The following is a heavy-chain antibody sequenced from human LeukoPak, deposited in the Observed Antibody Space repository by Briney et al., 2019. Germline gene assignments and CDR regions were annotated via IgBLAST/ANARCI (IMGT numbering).Heavy chain of an antibody. Sequence: GGSLRLSCAASGFAFSNYDMLWVRQATGKRLEWVSAINTAADTYYPDSVKGRFTISRENAKSSLYLQMNSLRVGDTAVYYCVRAPPGTGWLIDHWGQGTLVAVSS. J-gene: IGHJ4*02. CDR2: INTAADT. V-gene: IGHV3-13*04. CDR3: VRAPPGTGWLIDH. CDR1: GFAFSNYD. D-gene: IGHD6-19*01.